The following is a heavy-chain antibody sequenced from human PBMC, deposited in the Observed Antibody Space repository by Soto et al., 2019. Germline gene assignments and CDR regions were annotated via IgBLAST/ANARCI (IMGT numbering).Heavy chain of an antibody. CDR1: GGSISSSSYY. D-gene: IGHD1-26*01. CDR2: IYYSGST. V-gene: IGHV4-39*01. J-gene: IGHJ4*02. CDR3: ARLVVGATYVGW. Sequence: QLQLQESGPGLVKPSETLSLTCTVSGGSISSSSYYWGWIRQPPGKRLEWIGSIYYSGSTYYNPSLKSRVTISVDTSKNQFSLKLSSVTAADTAVYYCARLVVGATYVGWWGQGTLVTVSS.